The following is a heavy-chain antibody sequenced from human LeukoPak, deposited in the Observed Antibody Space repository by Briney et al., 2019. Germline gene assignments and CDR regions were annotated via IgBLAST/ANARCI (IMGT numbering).Heavy chain of an antibody. J-gene: IGHJ6*02. CDR2: INHSGST. Sequence: SETLSLTCTVSGGSISSGGYYWSWIRQPPGKGLEWIGEINHSGSTNYNPSLKSRVTISVDTSKNQFSLKLSSVTAADTAVYYCATPGELYYYYGMDVWGQGTTVTVSS. D-gene: IGHD3-10*01. CDR3: ATPGELYYYYGMDV. CDR1: GGSISSGGYY. V-gene: IGHV4-39*07.